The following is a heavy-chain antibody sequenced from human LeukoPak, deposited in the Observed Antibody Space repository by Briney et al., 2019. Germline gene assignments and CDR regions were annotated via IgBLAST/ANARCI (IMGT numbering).Heavy chain of an antibody. J-gene: IGHJ6*02. CDR2: IGPILGIA. V-gene: IGHV1-69*04. CDR1: GGTFSSYV. CDR3: ARLVASAGRTYYYYYGMDV. D-gene: IGHD6-13*01. Sequence: SVKVSCKASGGTFSSYVISWVPQAPGQGLEWRGRIGPILGIANYAQKFQGRVTITADKSTSTAYMELSSLRSEDTAVYSCARLVASAGRTYYYYYGMDVWDQGTTVTVSS.